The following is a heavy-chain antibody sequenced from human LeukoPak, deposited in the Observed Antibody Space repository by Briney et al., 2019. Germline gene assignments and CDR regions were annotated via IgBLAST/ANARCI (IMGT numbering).Heavy chain of an antibody. CDR2: IYTSGST. CDR3: TRDRAGTQSWVEFDL. V-gene: IGHV3-66*03. CDR1: GFTGSNKY. D-gene: IGHD1/OR15-1a*01. J-gene: IGHJ5*02. Sequence: GTLRLTCAASGFTGSNKYMSGVRQAPGKGLEWISLIYTSGSTFYADSVMGRFTISRDNSKNTLYLQMNSLRAEDSAVYYCTRDRAGTQSWVEFDLWGQGTLVTVSS.